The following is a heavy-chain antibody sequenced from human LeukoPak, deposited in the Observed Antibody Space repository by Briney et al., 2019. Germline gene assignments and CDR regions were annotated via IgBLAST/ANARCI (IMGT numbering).Heavy chain of an antibody. CDR2: ISSSGSTI. Sequence: QPGGSLRLSCAASGFTFSSYEMNWVRQAPGKGLEWVSYISSSGSTIYYADSVKGRFTISRDNAKNSLYLQMNSLRAEDTAVYYCARGGYCGGDCYYYYYYGMDVWGQRTTVTVSS. D-gene: IGHD2-21*02. CDR3: ARGGYCGGDCYYYYYYGMDV. CDR1: GFTFSSYE. J-gene: IGHJ6*02. V-gene: IGHV3-48*03.